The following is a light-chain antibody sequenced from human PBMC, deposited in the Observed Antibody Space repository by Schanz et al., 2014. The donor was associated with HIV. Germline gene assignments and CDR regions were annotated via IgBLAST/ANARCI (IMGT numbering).Light chain of an antibody. CDR3: ATWDDSLNGWV. V-gene: IGLV1-44*01. Sequence: QSVLTQPPSASGTPGQRVTISCSGSSSNIRSNTINWYQQLPGTAPKLLIYNSYHRPSGVPDRFSGSESGTSASLAISGLQSEDEADYYCATWDDSLNGWVFGGGTTLTVL. J-gene: IGLJ3*02. CDR2: NSY. CDR1: SSNIRSNT.